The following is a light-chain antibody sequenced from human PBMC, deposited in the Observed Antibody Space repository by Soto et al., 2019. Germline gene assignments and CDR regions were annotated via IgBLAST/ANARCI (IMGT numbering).Light chain of an antibody. J-gene: IGLJ2*01. Sequence: QSVLTQPPSVSGSPGQSVTISCTGTSTDVGYYNRVSWYQQPPGTAPKLMVFEVSNRPSGVPDRFSGSKSGNTAALTISGLQAEDEADYYCSSYTTSSNLVFGGGTKLTVL. CDR1: STDVGYYNR. CDR3: SSYTTSSNLV. CDR2: EVS. V-gene: IGLV2-18*02.